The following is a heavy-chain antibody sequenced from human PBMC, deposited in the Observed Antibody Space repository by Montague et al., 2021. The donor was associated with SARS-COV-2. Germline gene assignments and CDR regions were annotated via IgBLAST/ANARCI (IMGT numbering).Heavy chain of an antibody. V-gene: IGHV3-48*04. CDR2: ISSSTNII. J-gene: IGHJ3*01. CDR3: AKDLVLRAARPDALDV. D-gene: IGHD6-6*01. Sequence: SLRLYCAASGFTFSSYSVNWVRQAPGKGLEWISYISSSTNIIYYADSVKGRFTISRDNARNSLYLQMNSLRVDDTAVYYCAKDLVLRAARPDALDVWGQGTVVSVFS. CDR1: GFTFSSYS.